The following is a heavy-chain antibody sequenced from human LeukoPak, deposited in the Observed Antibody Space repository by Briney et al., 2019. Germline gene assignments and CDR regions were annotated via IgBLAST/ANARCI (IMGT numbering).Heavy chain of an antibody. D-gene: IGHD5/OR15-5a*01. CDR2: IYTSGKI. J-gene: IGHJ6*03. V-gene: IGHV4-4*07. CDR1: GGSISSYY. CDR3: ARDRTLYVPIYYYYYMDV. Sequence: SETLSLTCTVSGGSISSYYWSWIRQPAGKGLEWIGRIYTSGKINYNPSLKSRVTMSVDTSKNQFSLKLSSVTAADTAVYYCARDRTLYVPIYYYYYMDVWGKGTTITISS.